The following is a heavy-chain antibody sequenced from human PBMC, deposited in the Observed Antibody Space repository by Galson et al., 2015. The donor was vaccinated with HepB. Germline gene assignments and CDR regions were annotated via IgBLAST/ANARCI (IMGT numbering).Heavy chain of an antibody. CDR2: INPDGSEK. CDR1: EFTFSSYW. J-gene: IGHJ6*02. V-gene: IGHV3-7*03. CDR3: ARRISLVRGIITKPEDYYGMDV. Sequence: SLRLSCAASEFTFSSYWMNWVRQAPGKGLEWVANINPDGSEKYYVASLKGRFTISRDNAKNSLYLKMDSLRAEDTAVYYCARRISLVRGIITKPEDYYGMDVWGQGTTVTVAS. D-gene: IGHD3-10*01.